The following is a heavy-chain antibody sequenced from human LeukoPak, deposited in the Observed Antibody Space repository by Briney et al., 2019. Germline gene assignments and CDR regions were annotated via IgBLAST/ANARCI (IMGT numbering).Heavy chain of an antibody. CDR3: ARDPSIAAAGSYYFDY. CDR2: ISYDGSNK. V-gene: IGHV3-30*03. D-gene: IGHD6-13*01. CDR1: GFTFSSYG. Sequence: PGRSLRLSCAASGFTFSSYGMHWVRQAPGKGLEWVAVISYDGSNKYYADSVKGRFTISRDNSKNTLYLQMNSLRAEDTAVYYCARDPSIAAAGSYYFDYWGQGTLVTVST. J-gene: IGHJ4*02.